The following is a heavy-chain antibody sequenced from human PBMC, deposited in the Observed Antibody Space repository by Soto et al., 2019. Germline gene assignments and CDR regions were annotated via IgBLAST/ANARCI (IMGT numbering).Heavy chain of an antibody. Sequence: PSEPLSLTCTVSGGSISSGDYYWSWIRQPPGKGLEWIGYIYYSGSTYYNPSLKSRVTISVDTSKNQFSLKLSSVTAADTAVYYCARKKDFGGGINWFDPWGQGTLVTVSS. CDR3: ARKKDFGGGINWFDP. CDR1: GGSISSGDYY. J-gene: IGHJ5*02. CDR2: IYYSGST. V-gene: IGHV4-30-4*01. D-gene: IGHD4-17*01.